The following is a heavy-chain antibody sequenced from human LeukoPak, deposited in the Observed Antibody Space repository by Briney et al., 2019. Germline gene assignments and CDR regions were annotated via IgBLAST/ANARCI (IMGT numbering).Heavy chain of an antibody. J-gene: IGHJ5*02. V-gene: IGHV4-39*01. Sequence: SETLSLTCTVTGGPISSSTYYWGWIRQPPGKGLECIGSIYYSRSTYYNPSLKSRVTISVDTSKNQFSLKLSSVTAADTAVYYCARQGYRSSWNNNWFDPWGQGTLVTVSS. D-gene: IGHD6-13*01. CDR3: ARQGYRSSWNNNWFDP. CDR1: GGPISSSTYY. CDR2: IYYSRST.